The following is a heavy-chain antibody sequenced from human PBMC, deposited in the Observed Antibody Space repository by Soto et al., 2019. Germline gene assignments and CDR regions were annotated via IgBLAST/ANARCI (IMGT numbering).Heavy chain of an antibody. CDR2: IGTQHDA. J-gene: IGHJ5*02. Sequence: EVQLVESGGGLVQPGGSLRLSCAASGFTFSAYDMHWVRQATGKGLEWVSAIGTQHDAYYPDSVKGRFTISRENAKNSLYLQMNSLRAGETAVYYCARPGSYRHGGGGWFDPWGQGTLVTVSS. D-gene: IGHD3-16*01. CDR1: GFTFSAYD. V-gene: IGHV3-13*01. CDR3: ARPGSYRHGGGGWFDP.